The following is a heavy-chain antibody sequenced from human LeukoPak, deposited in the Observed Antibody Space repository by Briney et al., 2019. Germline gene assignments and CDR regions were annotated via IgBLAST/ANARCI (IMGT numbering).Heavy chain of an antibody. CDR1: GFTFSSYG. CDR3: AKDIAGAFLEWTFDY. CDR2: ISYDGSNK. D-gene: IGHD3-3*01. V-gene: IGHV3-30*18. Sequence: GRSLRLSCAASGFTFSSYGMHWVRQAPGKGLEGVAVISYDGSNKYYGDSVKGRFTISNDNSKNTLYLQMNSMRAEDTAVYYCAKDIAGAFLEWTFDYWGQGTLVTVSS. J-gene: IGHJ4*02.